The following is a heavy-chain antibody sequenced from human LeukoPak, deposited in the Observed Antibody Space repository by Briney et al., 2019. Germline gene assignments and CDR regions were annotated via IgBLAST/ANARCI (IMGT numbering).Heavy chain of an antibody. CDR3: AKGGPEASAGLSWFDP. CDR2: TYYSGNA. V-gene: IGHV4-59*01. Sequence: SETLSLTCTVSGGSISNYYWYWMRQPPGKGLECIGYTYYSGNANYNPSLTSRVTISVDTSKNQFSLKLTSVTAADTAVYYCAKGGPEASAGLSWFDPWGQGTLVTVSS. J-gene: IGHJ5*02. D-gene: IGHD1-14*01. CDR1: GGSISNYY.